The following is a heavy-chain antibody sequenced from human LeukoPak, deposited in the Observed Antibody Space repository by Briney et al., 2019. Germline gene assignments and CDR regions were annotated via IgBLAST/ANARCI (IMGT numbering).Heavy chain of an antibody. CDR1: GGSISSGSYY. CDR3: ARLVSAVDTATNYFDY. J-gene: IGHJ4*02. V-gene: IGHV4-39*01. D-gene: IGHD6-13*01. Sequence: PSETLSLTCTVSGGSISSGSYYWSWIRQPPGKGLEWIGSINYSGTTYYTSSLKSRVTVSVDTSKNQFSLKLTSVSAADTAVFYCARLVSAVDTATNYFDYWGQGTLVTVSS. CDR2: INYSGTT.